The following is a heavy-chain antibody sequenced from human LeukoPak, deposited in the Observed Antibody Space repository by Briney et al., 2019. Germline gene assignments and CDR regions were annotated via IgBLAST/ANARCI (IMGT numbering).Heavy chain of an antibody. CDR1: GGTFSSYA. Sequence: SVKVSCKASGGTFSSYATSWVRQAPGQGLEWMGGIIPIFGTANYAQKFQGRVTITTDESTSTAYMELSSLRSEDTAVYYCATRITDSGSSHIDYWGQGTLVTVSS. CDR2: IIPIFGTA. V-gene: IGHV1-69*05. CDR3: ATRITDSGSSHIDY. J-gene: IGHJ4*02. D-gene: IGHD1-26*01.